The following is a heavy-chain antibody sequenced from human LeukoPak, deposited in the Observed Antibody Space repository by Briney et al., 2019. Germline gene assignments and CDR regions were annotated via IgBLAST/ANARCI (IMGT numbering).Heavy chain of an antibody. CDR1: GFTFSSYA. V-gene: IGHV4-39*01. J-gene: IGHJ4*02. CDR3: ARHVDYLDY. Sequence: GSLRLSCAASGFTFSSYAMSWVRQAPGKGLEWIGSIYYSGSTYYNPSLKSRVTISVDTSKNQFSLKLSSVTAADTAVYYCARHVDYLDYWGQGTLVTVSS. CDR2: IYYSGST. D-gene: IGHD4/OR15-4a*01.